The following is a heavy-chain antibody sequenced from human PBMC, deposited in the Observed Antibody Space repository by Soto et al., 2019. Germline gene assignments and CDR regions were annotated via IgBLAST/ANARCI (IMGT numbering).Heavy chain of an antibody. CDR2: INPNSGGT. J-gene: IGHJ5*02. V-gene: IGHV1-2*02. Sequence: ASVKVSCKXSGYTFTGYYMHWVRQAPGQGLEWMGWINPNSGGTNYAQKFQGRVTMTRDTSISTAYMELSRLRSDDTAAYYCARDADYVWGSYRRPRAGWFDPWGQGTLVTVS. CDR3: ARDADYVWGSYRRPRAGWFDP. CDR1: GYTFTGYY. D-gene: IGHD3-16*02.